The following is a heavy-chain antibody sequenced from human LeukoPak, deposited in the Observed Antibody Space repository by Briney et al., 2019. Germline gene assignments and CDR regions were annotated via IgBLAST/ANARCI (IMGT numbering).Heavy chain of an antibody. CDR3: ARTQPYYDFWSGYFGGSRGFDY. V-gene: IGHV4-61*02. CDR1: GGSISSGSYY. Sequence: SETLSLTCTVSGGSISSGSYYWSWIRQPAGKGLEWIGRIYTSGSTNYNPSLKSRVTISVDTSKNQFSLKLSSVTAADTAVYYCARTQPYYDFWSGYFGGSRGFDYWGQGTLVTVSS. J-gene: IGHJ4*02. D-gene: IGHD3-3*01. CDR2: IYTSGST.